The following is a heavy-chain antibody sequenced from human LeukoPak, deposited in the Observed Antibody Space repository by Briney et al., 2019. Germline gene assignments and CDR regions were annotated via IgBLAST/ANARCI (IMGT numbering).Heavy chain of an antibody. J-gene: IGHJ4*02. Sequence: ASVKVSCKAPGYTFTSYDINWVRQATGQGLEWMGWMNPNSGNTGYAQKFQGRVTMTRNTSISTAYMELSSLRSEDTAVYYCARGLTVDTAMGYWGQGTLVTVSS. V-gene: IGHV1-8*01. CDR2: MNPNSGNT. D-gene: IGHD5-18*01. CDR1: GYTFTSYD. CDR3: ARGLTVDTAMGY.